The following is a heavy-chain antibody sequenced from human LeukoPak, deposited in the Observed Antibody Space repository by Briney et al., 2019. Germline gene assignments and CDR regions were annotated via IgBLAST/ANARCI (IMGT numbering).Heavy chain of an antibody. Sequence: ASVKVSCKASGGTFNNYAINWVRQATGQGLEWMGWMNPNSGNTGYAQKFQGRVTITRNTSISTAYMELSSLRSEDTAVYYCARGLEWLTRRHTWFDPWGHGTLVTVSS. J-gene: IGHJ5*02. CDR3: ARGLEWLTRRHTWFDP. V-gene: IGHV1-8*03. CDR2: MNPNSGNT. D-gene: IGHD3-3*01. CDR1: GGTFNNYA.